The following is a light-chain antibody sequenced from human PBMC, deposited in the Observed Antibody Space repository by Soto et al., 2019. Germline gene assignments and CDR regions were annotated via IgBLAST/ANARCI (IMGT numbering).Light chain of an antibody. CDR3: QQYNNWPWT. V-gene: IGKV3D-15*01. CDR2: GAS. CDR1: QSVSNN. Sequence: EIVLTQSPGTLSLSPGERATLSCRASQSVSNNYLAWYQQKPGQAPRLLIYGASNRATGIPDRFSGSGSGTDFTLTVSSLQSEDFAVYYCQQYNNWPWTFGQGTKVDIK. J-gene: IGKJ1*01.